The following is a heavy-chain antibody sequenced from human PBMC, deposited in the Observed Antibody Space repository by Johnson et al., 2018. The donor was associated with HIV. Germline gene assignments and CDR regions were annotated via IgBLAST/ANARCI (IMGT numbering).Heavy chain of an antibody. CDR2: ISYDGSNK. CDR3: AKDLVATIQGPWGATNAFDI. CDR1: GFTFSSYA. Sequence: VQLVESGGGVVQPGRSLRLSCAASGFTFSSYAMHWVRQAPGKGLEWVAVISYDGSNKYYADSVKGRFTISRDNSKTRLYLQMNSLRAEDTAVYYCAKDLVATIQGPWGATNAFDIWGQGTMVTVSA. V-gene: IGHV3-30-3*01. D-gene: IGHD5-12*01. J-gene: IGHJ3*02.